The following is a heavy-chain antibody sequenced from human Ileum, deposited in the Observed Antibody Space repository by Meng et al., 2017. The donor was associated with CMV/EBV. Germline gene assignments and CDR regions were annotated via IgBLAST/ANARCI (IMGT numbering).Heavy chain of an antibody. CDR2: IYNSGTT. V-gene: IGHV3-66*02. J-gene: IGHJ5*02. CDR3: ARWSSSNRNWFDP. Sequence: GESLKISCVGSGFTVSGNYMTWVRQAPGKGLEWVSVIYNSGTTDYADSVRGRFTISRDSSKNTVYLQMNNLTTEDTAVYYCARWSSSNRNWFDPWGQGTLVTVSS. CDR1: GFTVSGNY. D-gene: IGHD6-6*01.